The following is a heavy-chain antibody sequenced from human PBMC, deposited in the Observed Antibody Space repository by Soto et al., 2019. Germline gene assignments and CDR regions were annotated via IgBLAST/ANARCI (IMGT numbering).Heavy chain of an antibody. CDR1: GGSISSDSYY. J-gene: IGHJ5*02. CDR2: IYYSGSA. CDR3: ARLHCNSPNCVPLDP. Sequence: QLQLQESGPGLVKPSETLSLTCSVSGGSISSDSYYWGWIRQPPGKGLEWIGSIYYSGSAYYSPSLKSRVTMSVDTSKNQLSLELRSVTAADTAVYYCARLHCNSPNCVPLDPWGQGTLVTVSS. V-gene: IGHV4-39*01. D-gene: IGHD2-2*01.